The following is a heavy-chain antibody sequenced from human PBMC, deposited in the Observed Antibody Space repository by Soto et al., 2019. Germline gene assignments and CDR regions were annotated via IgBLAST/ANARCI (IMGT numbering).Heavy chain of an antibody. CDR2: ISSSSSTI. Sequence: EVQLVESGGGLVQPGGSLRLSCAASGFTFSSYSMNWVRQAPGKGLEWVSYISSSSSTIYYADSVKGRFTISRDNAKNSLYLQMNSQRDEDKAVYYCAREGGGINWFDPWGQGTLVTVSS. V-gene: IGHV3-48*02. CDR3: AREGGGINWFDP. CDR1: GFTFSSYS. J-gene: IGHJ5*02. D-gene: IGHD3-16*01.